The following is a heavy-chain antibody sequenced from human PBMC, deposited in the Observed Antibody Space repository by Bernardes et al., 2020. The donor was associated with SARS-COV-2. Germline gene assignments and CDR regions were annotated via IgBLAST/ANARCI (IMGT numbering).Heavy chain of an antibody. J-gene: IGHJ4*02. Sequence: GGSLRLSCAASGFTFRNYAMSWVRQAPGKGLEWVSAVSSSGGTTYYADSVKGRFTISRDNSKNSLSLHMNSLRAGDTAIYYCAKAWAAVTGPFDSWGQGTLVIVSS. D-gene: IGHD6-19*01. CDR2: VSSSGGTT. CDR3: AKAWAAVTGPFDS. V-gene: IGHV3-23*01. CDR1: GFTFRNYA.